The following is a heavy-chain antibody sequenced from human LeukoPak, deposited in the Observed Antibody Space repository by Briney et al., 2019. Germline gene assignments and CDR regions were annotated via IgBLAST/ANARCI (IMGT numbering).Heavy chain of an antibody. CDR3: ARDVYGPRNWFDP. D-gene: IGHD5/OR15-5a*01. J-gene: IGHJ5*02. Sequence: GGSLRLSCAASGFTFSSYSMNWVRQAPGKGLEWVSRINSDGSSTSYADSVKGRFTISRDNAKNTLYLQMNSLRAEDTAVYYCARDVYGPRNWFDPWGQGTLVTVSS. CDR2: INSDGSST. CDR1: GFTFSSYS. V-gene: IGHV3-74*01.